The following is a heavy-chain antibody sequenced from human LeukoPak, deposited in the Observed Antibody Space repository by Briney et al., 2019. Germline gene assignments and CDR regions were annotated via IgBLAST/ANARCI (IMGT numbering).Heavy chain of an antibody. CDR2: INQGGSEK. Sequence: GGSLRLSCAVSGFTFSSNWMSWVRQAPGKGLEWVANINQGGSEKYYVGSLKGRFTISRDNAKNLLYLQMKSLRAEDTALYYCARDIGQLVSWGQGTLVTVSS. V-gene: IGHV3-7*01. CDR3: ARDIGQLVS. J-gene: IGHJ4*02. CDR1: GFTFSSNW. D-gene: IGHD6-6*01.